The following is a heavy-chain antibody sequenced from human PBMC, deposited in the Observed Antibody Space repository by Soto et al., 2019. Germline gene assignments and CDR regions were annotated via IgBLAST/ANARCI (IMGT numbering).Heavy chain of an antibody. Sequence: GASVKVSCKASGYRFTDYYIHWVRQAPGQGPEWMGWINPNTGGTTYAQKFQGRVTMTGDMSMSTAYMELSRLRSDDTALFYCARAGGLGFCSSTSCYPNRYFDYWGQGTQVTVSS. D-gene: IGHD2-2*01. V-gene: IGHV1-2*02. J-gene: IGHJ4*02. CDR3: ARAGGLGFCSSTSCYPNRYFDY. CDR2: INPNTGGT. CDR1: GYRFTDYY.